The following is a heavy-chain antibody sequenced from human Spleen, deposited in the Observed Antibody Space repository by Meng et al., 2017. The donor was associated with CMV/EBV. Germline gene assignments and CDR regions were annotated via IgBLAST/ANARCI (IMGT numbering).Heavy chain of an antibody. CDR3: ARAFGGNSVMFDY. V-gene: IGHV1-46*01. Sequence: ASVKVSCKASGYTFTSYYMHWVRQAPGQGLEWMGIINPSGDRTSYAQKFKGRLTMTRDTSTSTVYMELSSLRSEDTAVYYCARAFGGNSVMFDYWGQGTLVTVSS. D-gene: IGHD4-23*01. CDR1: GYTFTSYY. J-gene: IGHJ4*02. CDR2: INPSGDRT.